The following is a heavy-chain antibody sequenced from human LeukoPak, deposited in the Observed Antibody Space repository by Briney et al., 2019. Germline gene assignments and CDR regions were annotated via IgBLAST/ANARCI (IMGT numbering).Heavy chain of an antibody. CDR2: IYYSGST. D-gene: IGHD3-10*01. V-gene: IGHV4-59*01. CDR1: GGSISSYY. J-gene: IGHJ5*02. CDR3: ARDLGDYYGQGWFDP. Sequence: SETLSLTCTVSGGSISSYYWSWIRQPPGKGLEWVGNIYYSGSTNYNPSLKSRVTVSIDTYKNQFSLTLSSVTAAHTAVYYCARDLGDYYGQGWFDPWGQGTLVTVSS.